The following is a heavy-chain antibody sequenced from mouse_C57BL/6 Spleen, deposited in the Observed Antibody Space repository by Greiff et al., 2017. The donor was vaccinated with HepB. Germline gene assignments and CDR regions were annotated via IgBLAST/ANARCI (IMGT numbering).Heavy chain of an antibody. V-gene: IGHV1-82*01. Sequence: QVQLQQSGPELVKPGASVKISCKASGYAFSSSWMNWVKQRPGKGLEWIGRIYPGDGDTNYNGKFKGKATLTADKSSSTAYMQLSSLTSEDSAVYFCARDYGRGYYFDYWGQGTTLTVSS. CDR1: GYAFSSSW. CDR2: IYPGDGDT. J-gene: IGHJ2*01. D-gene: IGHD1-1*01. CDR3: ARDYGRGYYFDY.